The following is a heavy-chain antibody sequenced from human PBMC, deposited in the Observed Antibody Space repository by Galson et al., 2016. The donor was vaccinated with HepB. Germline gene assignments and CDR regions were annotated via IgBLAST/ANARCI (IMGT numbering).Heavy chain of an antibody. V-gene: IGHV5-51*01. CDR2: IYPGDSDV. Sequence: QSGAEVKKPGESLKISCKASGYSFISYWIVWVRQMPGKGLEWMGIIYPGDSDVKYNPSFQSQVTMSVDRSIDTAYLQWTSLKASETGMYYCAGHFSGLGPWGGWYGHWGQGPLVGVAS. D-gene: IGHD2-21*01. CDR3: AGHFSGLGPWGGWYGH. CDR1: GYSFISYW. J-gene: IGHJ5*02.